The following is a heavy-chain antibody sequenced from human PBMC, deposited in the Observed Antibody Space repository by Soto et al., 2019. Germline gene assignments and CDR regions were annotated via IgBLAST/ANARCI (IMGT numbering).Heavy chain of an antibody. CDR2: INQSGST. V-gene: IGHV4-34*01. D-gene: IGHD2-2*01. CDR1: GGSFSDNY. CDR3: ARGLTYCSNTTCAETRFDS. Sequence: QVQLQQWGAGLLKPSETLSLTCAVYGGSFSDNYWSWIRQPPGKGLEWIGEINQSGSTNYNPSLKSRLTISIDTSKNQFSLILSSVTAADSAVYYCARGLTYCSNTTCAETRFDSWGQGTLVTVSS. J-gene: IGHJ5*01.